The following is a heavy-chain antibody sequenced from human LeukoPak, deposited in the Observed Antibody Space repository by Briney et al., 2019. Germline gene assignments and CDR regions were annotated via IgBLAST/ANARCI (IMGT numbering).Heavy chain of an antibody. J-gene: IGHJ4*02. Sequence: SETLSLTCTVSGGSISSSSYYWGWIRQPPGKGLEWIGSIYYSGSTHYNPSLKSRVTISVDTSKNQFSLKLSSVTAADTAVHYCAGTLRGSSNNFDYWGQGTLVTVSS. CDR3: AGTLRGSSNNFDY. D-gene: IGHD6-6*01. V-gene: IGHV4-39*07. CDR2: IYYSGST. CDR1: GGSISSSSYY.